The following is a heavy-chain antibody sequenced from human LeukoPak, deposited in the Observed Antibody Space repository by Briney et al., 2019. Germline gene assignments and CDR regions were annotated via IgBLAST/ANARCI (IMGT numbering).Heavy chain of an antibody. J-gene: IGHJ4*02. CDR1: GGSISSSSYY. D-gene: IGHD4-17*01. Sequence: SETLSLTCTVSGGSISSSSYYWGWIRQPPGKGLEWIGSIYYSGSTYHNPSLKSRVTISVDTSKNQSSLKLSSVTAADTAVYYCARTAVTNGVGYWGQGTLVTVSS. CDR3: ARTAVTNGVGY. CDR2: IYYSGST. V-gene: IGHV4-39*01.